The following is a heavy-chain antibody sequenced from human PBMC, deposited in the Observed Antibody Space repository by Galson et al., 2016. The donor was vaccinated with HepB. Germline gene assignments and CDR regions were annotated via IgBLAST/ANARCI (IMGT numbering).Heavy chain of an antibody. V-gene: IGHV4-39*07. J-gene: IGHJ6*02. CDR2: VYYTGST. D-gene: IGHD3-3*01. CDR1: GGSISRSSHY. CDR3: ARELRFSAGSYYVGMDV. Sequence: ETLSLTCTVSGGSISRSSHYWGWIRQPPGKGLEWVASVYYTGSTYYNPSLKSPFIVFIDTSKNQFSLKLSSVTAADTAVYYCARELRFSAGSYYVGMDVWGLGTTVIVSS.